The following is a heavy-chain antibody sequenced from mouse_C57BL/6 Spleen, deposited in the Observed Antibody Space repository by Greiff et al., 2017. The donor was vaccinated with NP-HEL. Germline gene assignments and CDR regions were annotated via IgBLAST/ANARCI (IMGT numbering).Heavy chain of an antibody. CDR2: IVPNSGGT. CDR3: ARDGYHWYFDV. J-gene: IGHJ1*03. D-gene: IGHD2-3*01. Sequence: QVQLKQPGAELVKPGASVKLSCKASGYTFTSYWMHWVKQRPGRGLEWIGRIVPNSGGTKYNEKFKSKATLTVDKPSSTAYMQLSSLTSEDSAVYYCARDGYHWYFDVWGTGTTVTVSS. CDR1: GYTFTSYW. V-gene: IGHV1-72*01.